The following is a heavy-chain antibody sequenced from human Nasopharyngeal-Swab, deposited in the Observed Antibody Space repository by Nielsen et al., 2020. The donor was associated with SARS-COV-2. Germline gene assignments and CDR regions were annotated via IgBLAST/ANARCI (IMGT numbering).Heavy chain of an antibody. V-gene: IGHV3-23*01. Sequence: GGSLRLSCAASGFTVSSYAMSWVRQAPGKGLEWVSGITASGGKTYYADSVKGRFTLSRDSSKRTLYLQMSSLRAEDTAVYYCAKGSYYPSYYFDYWGQGALVSVSS. CDR2: ITASGGKT. D-gene: IGHD1-26*01. CDR1: GFTVSSYA. J-gene: IGHJ4*02. CDR3: AKGSYYPSYYFDY.